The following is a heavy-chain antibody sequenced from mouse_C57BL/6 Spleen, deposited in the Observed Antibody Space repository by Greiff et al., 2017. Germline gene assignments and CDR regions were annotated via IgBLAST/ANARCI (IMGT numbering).Heavy chain of an antibody. D-gene: IGHD1-1*01. Sequence: VKLQQPGTELVKPGASVKLSCKASGYTFTSYWMHWVKQRPGQVLEWIGNINPSNGGTNYNEKFKSKATLTVDKSSSTAYMQLSSRTSEDSAVYYCARGGVVGYFDYWGQGTTLTVSS. J-gene: IGHJ2*01. CDR1: GYTFTSYW. CDR3: ARGGVVGYFDY. CDR2: INPSNGGT. V-gene: IGHV1-53*01.